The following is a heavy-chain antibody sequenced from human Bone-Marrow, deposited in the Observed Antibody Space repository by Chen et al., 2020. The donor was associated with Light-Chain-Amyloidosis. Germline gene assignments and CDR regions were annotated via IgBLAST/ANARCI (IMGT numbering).Heavy chain of an antibody. CDR2: LSGSGGTGLT. CDR1: GLAFSNFA. CDR3: TRKGGYFDF. J-gene: IGHJ4*02. D-gene: IGHD3-10*01. V-gene: IGHV3-23*01. Sequence: EVQLLESGGGLVQPGGSLRLSCAASGLAFSNFAMSWVRQAPGKGLEWVSTLSGSGGTGLTRYADSVMGRFTVSRDNSKNTVYLQMNSLRAGDTAVYFCTRKGGYFDFWGQGSLVTVSS.